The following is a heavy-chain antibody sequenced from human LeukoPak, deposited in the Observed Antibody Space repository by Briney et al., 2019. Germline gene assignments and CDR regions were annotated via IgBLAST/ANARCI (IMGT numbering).Heavy chain of an antibody. CDR1: GGSISSGDYY. J-gene: IGHJ6*02. V-gene: IGHV4-61*08. D-gene: IGHD6-13*01. CDR3: ARGYTGSSWYNHYYCYYGMDV. CDR2: IYYSGST. Sequence: SETLSLTCTVSGGSISSGDYYWSWIRQPPGKGLGWIGYIYYSGSTNYNPSLKSRVTISVDTSKNQFSLKLSSVTAADTAVYYCARGYTGSSWYNHYYCYYGMDVWGQGTTVTVSS.